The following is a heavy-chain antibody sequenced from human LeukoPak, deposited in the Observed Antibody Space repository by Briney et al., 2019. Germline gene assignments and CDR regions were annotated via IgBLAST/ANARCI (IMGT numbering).Heavy chain of an antibody. CDR3: ARHVLRYFDWLLIFDY. V-gene: IGHV3-23*01. CDR2: ISGSGGST. J-gene: IGHJ4*02. CDR1: GFTFSSCA. Sequence: PGGSLRLSCAASGFTFSSCAMSWVRQAPGKGLEWVSAISGSGGSTYYADSVKGRFTISRDNSKNTPYLQMNSLRAEDTAVYYCARHVLRYFDWLLIFDYWGQGTLVTVSS. D-gene: IGHD3-9*01.